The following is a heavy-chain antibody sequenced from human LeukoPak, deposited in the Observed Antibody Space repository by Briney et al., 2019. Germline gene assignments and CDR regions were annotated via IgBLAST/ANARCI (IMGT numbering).Heavy chain of an antibody. J-gene: IGHJ5*02. CDR3: VRGAVIPATITYWLDP. Sequence: ASVKVSCKASGYTFSSYYMHWVRQAPGQGLEWMGIINPSGGSTSYAQKFQGRVTMTRDTSTSTVYMELSSLRSEDTAVYYCVRGAVIPATITYWLDPWGQGTLVTVSS. CDR2: INPSGGST. V-gene: IGHV1-46*01. D-gene: IGHD2-2*02. CDR1: GYTFSSYY.